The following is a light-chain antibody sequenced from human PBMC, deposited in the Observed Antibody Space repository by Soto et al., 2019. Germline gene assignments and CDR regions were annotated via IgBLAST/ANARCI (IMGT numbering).Light chain of an antibody. CDR2: KGS. CDR1: QSISSW. CDR3: QQYNSYSWT. V-gene: IGKV1-5*03. J-gene: IGKJ1*01. Sequence: DIQMTQSPSTLSASVGDRVTITCRASQSISSWLAWYQQKPGKAPKLLIYKGSSLESGVPSRFSGSGSGKEFTFAIGSLARDDFATYYFQQYNSYSWTFGQGTKVEIK.